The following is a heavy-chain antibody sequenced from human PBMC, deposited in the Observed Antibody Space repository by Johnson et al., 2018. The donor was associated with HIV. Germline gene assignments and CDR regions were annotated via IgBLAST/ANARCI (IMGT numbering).Heavy chain of an antibody. J-gene: IGHJ3*02. Sequence: EVQLVESGGGVVQPGRSLRLACAATGFTFDDYGMSWVRQGPGKGLEWVSGINWNGGNTDFADAVKGRFNVSRDNAKNSLYLQMNSLRAEDTAMYYCARDLPWSSSSFDAVDIWGQGTMVTVSS. CDR3: ARDLPWSSSSFDAVDI. CDR1: GFTFDDYG. D-gene: IGHD6-6*01. V-gene: IGHV3-20*04. CDR2: INWNGGNT.